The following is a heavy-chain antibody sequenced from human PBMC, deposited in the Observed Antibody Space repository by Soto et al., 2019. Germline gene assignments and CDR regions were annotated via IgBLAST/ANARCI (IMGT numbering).Heavy chain of an antibody. CDR1: GFTFSSYA. V-gene: IGHV3-23*01. D-gene: IGHD3-3*01. J-gene: IGHJ4*02. CDR2: ISGSGGST. CDR3: AKNYWSGYYLDY. Sequence: PGGSLRLSCAASGFTFSSYAMSWVRQAPGKGLEWVSAISGSGGSTYYTDSVKGRFTISRDNSKNTLYLQMNSLRAEDTAVYYCAKNYWSGYYLDYWGQGTLVTVSS.